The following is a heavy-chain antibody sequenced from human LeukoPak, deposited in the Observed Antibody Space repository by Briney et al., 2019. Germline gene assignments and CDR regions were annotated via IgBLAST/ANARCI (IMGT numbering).Heavy chain of an antibody. Sequence: SVNVSCKASGGTFSSYAISWVRQAPGQGLEWMGRIIPIFGIANYAQKFQGRVTITADKSTSTAYMELSSLRSEDTAVYYCARTYCSGGSCYDLPYYYYYGMDVWGQGTTVTVSS. V-gene: IGHV1-69*04. CDR3: ARTYCSGGSCYDLPYYYYYGMDV. J-gene: IGHJ6*02. CDR2: IIPIFGIA. CDR1: GGTFSSYA. D-gene: IGHD2-15*01.